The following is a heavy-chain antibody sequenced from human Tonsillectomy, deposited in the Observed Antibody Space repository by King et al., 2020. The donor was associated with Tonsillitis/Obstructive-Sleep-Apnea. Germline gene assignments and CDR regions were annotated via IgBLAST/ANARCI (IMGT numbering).Heavy chain of an antibody. D-gene: IGHD2-21*01. V-gene: IGHV3-74*01. CDR3: ARMSYCGGDCYLGYWDYMDV. CDR1: GFTFSSYW. Sequence: VQLVESGGGLVQPGGSLRLSCAASGFTFSSYWMHWVRQAPGKGLVWVSRINSDGSSTSYADSVKGRFTISRDNAKNTLYLQMNSLRAEDTAVYYCARMSYCGGDCYLGYWDYMDVWGKGTTVTVSS. J-gene: IGHJ6*03. CDR2: INSDGSST.